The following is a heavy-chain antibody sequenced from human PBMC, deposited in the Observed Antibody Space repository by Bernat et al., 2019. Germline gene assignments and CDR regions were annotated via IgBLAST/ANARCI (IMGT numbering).Heavy chain of an antibody. J-gene: IGHJ4*02. CDR2: ISNSGSNI. CDR1: GFTFSDYY. CDR3: ARSRPEYYFDY. Sequence: QVQLVESGGGLVKPGGSLRLSCAASGFTFSDYYMGWVRQAPGKGLEWVSYISNSGSNIYYADSVRGRFTISRDNAKNSLYLQMNSLRAEDTAVYHCARSRPEYYFDYWGQGTLVTVS. V-gene: IGHV3-11*01.